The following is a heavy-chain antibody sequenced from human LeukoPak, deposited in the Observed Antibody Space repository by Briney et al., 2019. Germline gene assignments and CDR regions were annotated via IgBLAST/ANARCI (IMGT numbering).Heavy chain of an antibody. CDR3: ARRLGLGFGEYSNNWFDP. CDR2: ISSSSSTI. J-gene: IGHJ5*02. CDR1: GFTFSSYS. D-gene: IGHD3-10*01. Sequence: PGGSLRLSCAASGFTFSSYSMNWVRQAPGKGLEWVSYISSSSSTIYYADSVKGRFTISRDNAKNSLYLQMNSLRAEDTAVYYCARRLGLGFGEYSNNWFDPWGQGTLVTVSS. V-gene: IGHV3-48*04.